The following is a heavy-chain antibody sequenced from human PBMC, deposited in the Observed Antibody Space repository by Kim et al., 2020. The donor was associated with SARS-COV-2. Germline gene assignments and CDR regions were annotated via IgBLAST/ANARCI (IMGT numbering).Heavy chain of an antibody. Sequence: SETLSLTCTVSGGSISRYHWSWIRQPPGKGLEWIGYIYNGGNADYNPSLKSRVTISLDTSKSQFSLKLSSVTAADTAVYYCAWASSFRGIGVDYWGQGTLVTVFS. J-gene: IGHJ4*02. CDR1: GGSISRYH. CDR2: IYNGGNA. D-gene: IGHD3-10*01. CDR3: AWASSFRGIGVDY. V-gene: IGHV4-59*08.